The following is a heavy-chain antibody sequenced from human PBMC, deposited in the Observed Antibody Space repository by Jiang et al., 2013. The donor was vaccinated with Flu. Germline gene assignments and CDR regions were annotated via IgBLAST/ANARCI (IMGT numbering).Heavy chain of an antibody. V-gene: IGHV1-24*01. Sequence: GAEVKKPGASVKVSCKVSGYTLTELSMHWVRQAPGKGLEWMGGFDPEDGETIYAQKFQGRVAMTEDTSTDTAYMELSSLRSEDTAVYYCATGGCTNGVCYDPYYYYGMDVWGQGTTVTVSS. CDR2: FDPEDGET. D-gene: IGHD2-8*01. CDR1: GYTLTELS. J-gene: IGHJ6*02. CDR3: ATGGCTNGVCYDPYYYYGMDV.